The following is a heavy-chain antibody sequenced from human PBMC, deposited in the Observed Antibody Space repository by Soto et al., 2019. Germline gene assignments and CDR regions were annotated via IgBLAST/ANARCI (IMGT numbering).Heavy chain of an antibody. Sequence: GGSLRLSCAASGFTFSSYALSWVRQAPGKGLEWVSYISSSSSTIYYADSVKGRFTISRDNAKNSLYQQMISLRDVDTAVYYCARRGYTDYWGQGTLVTVSS. CDR2: ISSSSSTI. D-gene: IGHD5-18*01. J-gene: IGHJ4*02. CDR3: ARRGYTDY. CDR1: GFTFSSYA. V-gene: IGHV3-48*02.